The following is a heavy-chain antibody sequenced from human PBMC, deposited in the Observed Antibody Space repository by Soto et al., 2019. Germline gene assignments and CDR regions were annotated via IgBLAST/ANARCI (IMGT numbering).Heavy chain of an antibody. Sequence: EVQLVESGGGLVQPGGSLRLSCAASGFTFSNYDMPWVRQATGKGLEWVSSIGTAGDPYYPGSVKGRFTISRENAKNSLYLQLSSLRAGDTAVYYCARGSHFGSYGYFDYWGQGTLVTVSS. J-gene: IGHJ4*02. D-gene: IGHD1-26*01. CDR3: ARGSHFGSYGYFDY. CDR1: GFTFSNYD. CDR2: IGTAGDP. V-gene: IGHV3-13*05.